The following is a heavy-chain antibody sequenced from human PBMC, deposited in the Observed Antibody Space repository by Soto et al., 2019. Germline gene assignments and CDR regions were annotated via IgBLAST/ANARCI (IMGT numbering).Heavy chain of an antibody. CDR2: IYYSGST. D-gene: IGHD3-10*01. CDR3: AREEGPFGSGSFWY. V-gene: IGHV4-30-4*01. Sequence: SETLSLTCTVSGGSISSGDYFWTWIRQPPGKGLEWIGYIYYSGSTYYNPSLKSRVSISVDTSRNQFSLKLFSVTAADTALYFCAREEGPFGSGSFWYWGQGSLVTVSS. CDR1: GGSISSGDYF. J-gene: IGHJ4*02.